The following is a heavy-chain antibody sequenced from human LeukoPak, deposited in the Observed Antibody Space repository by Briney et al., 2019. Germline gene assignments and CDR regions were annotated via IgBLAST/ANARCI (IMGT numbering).Heavy chain of an antibody. V-gene: IGHV3-7*01. CDR3: ARDVGPATG. J-gene: IGHJ4*02. CDR1: GFSFSTYV. Sequence: HPGGSLRLSCAASGFSFSTYVMTWVRQAPGKGLEWVANINQDGSQKFYVDSVKGRFTISRDNAQNSLYLQMNSLRAEDTSVYYCARDVGPATGWGQGTLVTVSS. CDR2: INQDGSQK. D-gene: IGHD1-26*01.